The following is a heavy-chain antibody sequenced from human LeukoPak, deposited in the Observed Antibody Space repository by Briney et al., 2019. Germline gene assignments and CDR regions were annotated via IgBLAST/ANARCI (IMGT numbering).Heavy chain of an antibody. CDR2: IYYSGST. Sequence: PSQTLSLTCTVSGGSISSGDYYWSWIRQPPGKGLEWIGYIYYSGSTYYNPSLKSRVTISVDTSKNQFSLKLSSVTAADTAVYYCARGGVDCSSTSCHASEYFQHWGQGTLVTVSS. D-gene: IGHD2-2*01. CDR1: GGSISSGDYY. V-gene: IGHV4-30-4*01. J-gene: IGHJ1*01. CDR3: ARGGVDCSSTSCHASEYFQH.